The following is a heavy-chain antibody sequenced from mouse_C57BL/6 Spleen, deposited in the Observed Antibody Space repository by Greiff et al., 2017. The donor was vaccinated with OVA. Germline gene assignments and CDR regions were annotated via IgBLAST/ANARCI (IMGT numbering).Heavy chain of an antibody. J-gene: IGHJ1*03. Sequence: QVQLQQPGAELVKPGASVKMSCKASGYTFTSYWITWVKQRPGQGLEWIGDIYPGSGSTNYNEKFKSKATLTVDTSSSTAYMQLSSLTSEDSAFYYCARGGGYDGYFDVWGTGTTVTVSS. V-gene: IGHV1-55*01. D-gene: IGHD2-2*01. CDR3: ARGGGYDGYFDV. CDR2: IYPGSGST. CDR1: GYTFTSYW.